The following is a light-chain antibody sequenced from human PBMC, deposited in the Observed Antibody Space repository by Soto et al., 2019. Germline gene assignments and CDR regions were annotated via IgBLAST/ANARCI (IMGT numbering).Light chain of an antibody. CDR2: DTS. J-gene: IGKJ4*01. CDR1: QGIGDT. CDR3: QQYNSWPPLT. Sequence: EVVMRQSPATRSVPPGEGATLSCRASQGIGDTLAWYQHKPGQTPRLLIYDTSTRATGVPTRFSGSGSGTEFTLTINSLQSEDFAVYYCQQYNSWPPLTCGGGTKVDIK. V-gene: IGKV3-15*01.